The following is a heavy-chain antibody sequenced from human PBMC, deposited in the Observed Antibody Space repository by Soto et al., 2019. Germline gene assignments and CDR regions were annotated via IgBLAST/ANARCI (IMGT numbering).Heavy chain of an antibody. Sequence: PVRALRVSWASSLFTFSSYWRHWVVKCPGKGLVLVARIKTDGSSTSYADSVKGRFTISRDNAKNTLYLQMNSLRAEDTAVYYCASERGWAYMEVWGKGTTVTVSS. J-gene: IGHJ6*03. V-gene: IGHV3-74*01. CDR2: IKTDGSST. CDR1: LFTFSSYW. CDR3: ASERGWAYMEV. D-gene: IGHD5-12*01.